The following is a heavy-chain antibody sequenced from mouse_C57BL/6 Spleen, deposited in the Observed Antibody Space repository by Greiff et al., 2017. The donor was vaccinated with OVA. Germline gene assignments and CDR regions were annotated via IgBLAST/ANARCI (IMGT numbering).Heavy chain of an antibody. Sequence: VKLMESGPGLVQPSQSLSITCTVSGFSLTSYGVHWVRQSPGKGLEWLGVIWSGGSTDYNAAFISRLSISKDNSKSQVFFKMNSLQADDTAKYYCARNKGLRDAMDYWGQGTSVTVSS. V-gene: IGHV2-2*01. D-gene: IGHD2-4*01. CDR2: IWSGGST. CDR1: GFSLTSYG. CDR3: ARNKGLRDAMDY. J-gene: IGHJ4*01.